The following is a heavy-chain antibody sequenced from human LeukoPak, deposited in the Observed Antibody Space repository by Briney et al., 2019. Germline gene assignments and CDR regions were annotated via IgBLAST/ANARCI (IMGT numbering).Heavy chain of an antibody. V-gene: IGHV4-61*02. D-gene: IGHD2-2*01. CDR2: IYTTGSI. Sequence: PSQTLSLTCTVSGDSISSGSYYWSWIRQPAGKGLEWIGRIYTTGSITYNPSLKSRVTISRDTSKNQFSLRLSSVTAADTAVYYCAREVVPAAIPWDWYFDLWGRGTLVTVSS. CDR3: AREVVPAAIPWDWYFDL. CDR1: GDSISSGSYY. J-gene: IGHJ2*01.